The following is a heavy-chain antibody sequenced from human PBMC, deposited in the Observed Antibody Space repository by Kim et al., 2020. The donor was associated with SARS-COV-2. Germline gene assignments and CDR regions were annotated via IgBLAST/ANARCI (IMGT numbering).Heavy chain of an antibody. CDR2: ISSSSSYT. V-gene: IGHV3-11*05. CDR3: ARDRIAAAGSRDY. CDR1: GFTFSDYY. J-gene: IGHJ4*02. D-gene: IGHD6-13*01. Sequence: GGSLRLSCAASGFTFSDYYMSWIRQAPGKGLEWVSYISSSSSYTNYADSVKGRFTISRDNAKNSLYLQMNSLRAEDTAVYYCARDRIAAAGSRDYWGQGTLVTVSS.